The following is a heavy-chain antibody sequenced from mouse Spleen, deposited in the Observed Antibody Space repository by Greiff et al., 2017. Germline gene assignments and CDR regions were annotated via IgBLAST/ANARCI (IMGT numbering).Heavy chain of an antibody. V-gene: IGHV5-16*01. CDR1: GFTFSDYY. Sequence: EVKLMESEGGLVQPGSSMKLSCTASGFTFSDYYMAWVRQVPEKGLEWVANINYDGSSTYYLDSLKSRFIISRDNAKNILYLQMSSLKSEDTATYYCARLTDYYAMDYWGQGTSDTVSS. J-gene: IGHJ4*01. CDR2: INYDGSST. CDR3: ARLTDYYAMDY.